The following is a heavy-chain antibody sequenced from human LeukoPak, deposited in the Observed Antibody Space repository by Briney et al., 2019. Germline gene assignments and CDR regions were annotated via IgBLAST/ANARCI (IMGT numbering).Heavy chain of an antibody. V-gene: IGHV4-39*01. CDR2: IYYSGST. CDR1: GGSISSSSYY. Sequence: PSETLSLTCTVSGGSISSSSYYWGWIRQPPGTGLEWIGSIYYSGSTYYNPSLKSRVTISVDTSKNQFSLKLSSVTAADTAVYYCARHYYDSSGLNWFDPWGQGTLVTVSS. J-gene: IGHJ5*02. CDR3: ARHYYDSSGLNWFDP. D-gene: IGHD3-22*01.